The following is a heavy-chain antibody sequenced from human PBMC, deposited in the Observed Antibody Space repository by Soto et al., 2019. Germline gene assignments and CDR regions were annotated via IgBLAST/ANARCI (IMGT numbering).Heavy chain of an antibody. J-gene: IGHJ4*02. CDR2: INPSSGST. D-gene: IGHD6-19*01. Sequence: ASVKVSCKTSGYTFINYYVHWLRQAPGQGLQWVGVINPSSGSTNYAQMFQGRLTMSRDTSTYTVYMEVNSLSSEDTAVYYCAREVQYYFDYWGQGTLVTVSS. CDR1: GYTFINYY. CDR3: AREVQYYFDY. V-gene: IGHV1-46*01.